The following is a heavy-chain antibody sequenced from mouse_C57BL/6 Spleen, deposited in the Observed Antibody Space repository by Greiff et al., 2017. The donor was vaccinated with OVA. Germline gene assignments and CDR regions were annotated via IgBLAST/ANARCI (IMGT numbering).Heavy chain of an antibody. CDR1: GFTFSSYA. CDR3: AREDYGSSSPPGFAY. V-gene: IGHV5-4*01. CDR2: ISDGGSYT. D-gene: IGHD1-1*01. J-gene: IGHJ3*01. Sequence: DVMLVEPGGGLVKPGGSLKLSCAASGFTFSSYAMSWVRQTPEKRLEWVATISDGGSYTYYPDNVKGRFTISRDNAKNNLYLQMSHLKSEDTAMYYCAREDYGSSSPPGFAYWGQGTLVTVSA.